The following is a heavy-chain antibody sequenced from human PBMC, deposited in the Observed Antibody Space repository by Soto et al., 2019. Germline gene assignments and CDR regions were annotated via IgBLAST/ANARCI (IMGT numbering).Heavy chain of an antibody. CDR2: IAPHSGRT. J-gene: IGHJ4*02. CDR1: GYAFTSYG. CDR3: AMAATGSYHSAY. V-gene: IGHV1-18*04. Sequence: GPGVKNPGASVRVSCVASGYAFTSYGVNWVRQAPGQGLEWMGWIAPHSGRTTYLPKFQGRVTMTADVSTNTAYIELRSLTSDDTGIYFCAMAATGSYHSAYWGQGTVVTVSS. D-gene: IGHD3-10*01.